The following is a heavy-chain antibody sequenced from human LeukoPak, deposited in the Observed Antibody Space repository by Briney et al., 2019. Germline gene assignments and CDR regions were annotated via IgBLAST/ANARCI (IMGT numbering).Heavy chain of an antibody. J-gene: IGHJ6*03. Sequence: PGGSLRLSCAASGFTFSSYAMHWVRQAPGKGLEWVAVISYDGSNKYYADSVKGRFTISRDNSKNTLYLQMNSLRAEDTAVYYCARDPWGIAAYYYYYYMDVWGKGTTVTVSS. V-gene: IGHV3-30-3*01. D-gene: IGHD6-13*01. CDR1: GFTFSSYA. CDR3: ARDPWGIAAYYYYYYMDV. CDR2: ISYDGSNK.